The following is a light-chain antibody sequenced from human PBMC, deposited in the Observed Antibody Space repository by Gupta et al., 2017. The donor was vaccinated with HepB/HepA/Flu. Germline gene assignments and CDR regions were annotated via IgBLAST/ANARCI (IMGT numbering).Light chain of an antibody. V-gene: IGLV1-47*01. Sequence: QSVLTQPPSVSGTPGQRVVTSCSGSSSNIGTNFVYWYQHLPGAAPRPLIYRSNQRPSGVPERFSGSKSGTSASLAIGGLRSEDEADYYCVAWDDTLVGWLFGGGTRLTVL. J-gene: IGLJ3*02. CDR3: VAWDDTLVGWL. CDR1: SSNIGTNF. CDR2: RSN.